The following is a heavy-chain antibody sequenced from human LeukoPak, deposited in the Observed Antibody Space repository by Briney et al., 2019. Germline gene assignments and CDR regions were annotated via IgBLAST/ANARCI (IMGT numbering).Heavy chain of an antibody. Sequence: EGSLRFSCAVSGFNFRDHWMDWVRQAPGKGLQWVGHIKNDGSETYYLDSLKGRFSISRDNTNNALYLQMNSLRVEDTAVYYCVKNDGWFHLAQWGQGTLVTVSS. CDR1: GFNFRDHW. V-gene: IGHV3-7*03. CDR2: IKNDGSET. D-gene: IGHD6-19*01. CDR3: VKNDGWFHLAQ. J-gene: IGHJ4*02.